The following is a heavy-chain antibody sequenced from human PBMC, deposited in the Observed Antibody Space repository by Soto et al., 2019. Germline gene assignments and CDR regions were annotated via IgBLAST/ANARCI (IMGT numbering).Heavy chain of an antibody. J-gene: IGHJ5*02. Sequence: SETLSLTYAVSGGSISSSNWWSWVRQPPWKGLELIGEIYHSGSTNYNPSLKSRVTISVDKSKNQFSLKLSSVTAADTAVYYCARDQEGGYDYVWGSYRYNWFDPWGQGTLVTVSS. CDR3: ARDQEGGYDYVWGSYRYNWFDP. D-gene: IGHD3-16*02. CDR1: GGSISSSNW. CDR2: IYHSGST. V-gene: IGHV4-4*02.